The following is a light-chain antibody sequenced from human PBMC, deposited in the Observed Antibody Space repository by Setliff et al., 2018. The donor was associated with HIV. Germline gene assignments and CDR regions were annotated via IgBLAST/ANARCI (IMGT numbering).Light chain of an antibody. CDR2: QVT. CDR1: SIDIGNYNY. Sequence: QSVLTQPPSASGSPGQSVTISCTGASIDIGNYNYVSWYQHHPGKAPKLIIYQVTKRPSGVPDRFSGSKSANTASLTVSGLQAEEEADYYCSAYAGSNNYGVFGTGTKVTVL. J-gene: IGLJ1*01. V-gene: IGLV2-8*01. CDR3: SAYAGSNNYGV.